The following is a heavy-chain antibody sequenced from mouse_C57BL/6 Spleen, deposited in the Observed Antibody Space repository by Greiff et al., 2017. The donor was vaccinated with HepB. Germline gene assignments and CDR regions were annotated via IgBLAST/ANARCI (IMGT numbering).Heavy chain of an antibody. CDR3: ARSSYDYDWFAY. CDR2: INPNNGGT. J-gene: IGHJ3*01. Sequence: VQLKQSGPELVKPGASVKIPCKASGYTFTDYNMDWVKQSHGKSLEWIGDINPNNGGTIYNQKFKGKATLTVDKSSSTAYMELRSLTSEDTAVYYCARSSYDYDWFAYWGQGTLVTVSA. CDR1: GYTFTDYN. V-gene: IGHV1-18*01. D-gene: IGHD2-4*01.